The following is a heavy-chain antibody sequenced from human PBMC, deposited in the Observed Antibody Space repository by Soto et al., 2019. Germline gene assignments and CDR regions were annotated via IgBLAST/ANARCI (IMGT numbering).Heavy chain of an antibody. CDR2: IIDGGGST. Sequence: PGGSRRLSCAASGFTFSSCAMGWVRQAPGKGLEWGSAIIDGGGSTYYADSVKGRFTISRDSSKSTLYLQMNSLRAEDTALYSCAKGRTYYYYYGVDLWDQRTTVTVSS. J-gene: IGHJ6*02. V-gene: IGHV3-23*01. CDR3: AKGRTYYYYYGVDL. CDR1: GFTFSSCA.